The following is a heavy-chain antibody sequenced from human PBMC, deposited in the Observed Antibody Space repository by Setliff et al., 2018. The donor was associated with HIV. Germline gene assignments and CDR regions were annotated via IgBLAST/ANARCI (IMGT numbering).Heavy chain of an antibody. Sequence: PSETLSLTCIVSGGSINSTSYYWGWIRQPPGQGLEWTGSISYSGDTFYNTSLKTRITISVDTSKNHLSLKVSSLTAADTAVYYCARAPYYDYRGLAVYYFDYWGQGTLVTVSS. CDR2: ISYSGDT. CDR3: ARAPYYDYRGLAVYYFDY. J-gene: IGHJ4*02. CDR1: GGSINSTSYY. V-gene: IGHV4-39*07. D-gene: IGHD3-22*01.